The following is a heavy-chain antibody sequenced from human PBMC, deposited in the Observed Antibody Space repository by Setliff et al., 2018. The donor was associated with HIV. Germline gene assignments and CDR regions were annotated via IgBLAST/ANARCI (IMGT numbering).Heavy chain of an antibody. Sequence: GASVKVSCKASGYTLTNYDINWVRQATGQGLEWMGWMNPSGATGYAQEFQGRVTMTRDTSISTAYMELSSLRSDDTAVYYCSRDVGVPGRGNALEYWGQGIPVTVSS. CDR3: SRDVGVPGRGNALEY. CDR1: GYTLTNYD. CDR2: MNPSGAT. J-gene: IGHJ4*02. V-gene: IGHV1-8*02. D-gene: IGHD3-10*01.